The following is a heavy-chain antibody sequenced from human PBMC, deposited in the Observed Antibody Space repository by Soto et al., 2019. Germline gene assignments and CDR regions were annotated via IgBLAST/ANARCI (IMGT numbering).Heavy chain of an antibody. D-gene: IGHD3-22*01. Sequence: PGGSLRLSCAASGFTFGSYAMSWVRQAPGKGLEWVSAISGSGGSTYYADSVKGRFTISRDNSKNTLYLQMNSLRAEDTAVYYCAKGKPKTDYYDSSGYFPLDYWGQGTTVTVSS. J-gene: IGHJ4*03. V-gene: IGHV3-23*01. CDR1: GFTFGSYA. CDR2: ISGSGGST. CDR3: AKGKPKTDYYDSSGYFPLDY.